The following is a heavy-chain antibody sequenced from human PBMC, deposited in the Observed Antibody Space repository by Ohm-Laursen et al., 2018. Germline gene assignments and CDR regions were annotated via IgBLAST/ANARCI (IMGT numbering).Heavy chain of an antibody. CDR3: ARDHEGFDDSGYYYRAADT. CDR2: ISGSGGNT. Sequence: SLRLSCAASGFTFSSYGTSWVRQAPGKGLEWVSGISGSGGNTYYADSVKGRFTVSRDNSKSTLYLQMNSLRAEDTAVYYCARDHEGFDDSGYYYRAADTWGQGTLVTVSS. CDR1: GFTFSSYG. J-gene: IGHJ5*02. D-gene: IGHD3-22*01. V-gene: IGHV3-23*01.